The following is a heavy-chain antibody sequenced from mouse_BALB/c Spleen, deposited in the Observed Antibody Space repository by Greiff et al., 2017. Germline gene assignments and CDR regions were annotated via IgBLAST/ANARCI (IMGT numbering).Heavy chain of an antibody. Sequence: VQLQQSGPGLVKPSQSLSLTCTVTGYSITSDYAWNWIRQFPGNKLEWMGYISYSGSTSYNPSLKSRISITRDTSKNQFFLQLNSVTTEDTATYYCARDHYYGSRDYFDYWGQGTTLTVSS. D-gene: IGHD1-1*01. CDR2: ISYSGST. J-gene: IGHJ2*01. CDR3: ARDHYYGSRDYFDY. CDR1: GYSITSDYA. V-gene: IGHV3-2*02.